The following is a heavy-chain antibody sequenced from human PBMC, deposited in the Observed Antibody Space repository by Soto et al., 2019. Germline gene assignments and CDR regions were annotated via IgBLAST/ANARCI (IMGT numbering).Heavy chain of an antibody. CDR3: ARDKITGLFDY. D-gene: IGHD2-8*02. Sequence: SVTLSLTCAVEGVYCSGYYLTWIRPPTGTGLEWIGEINHSGSTNYNPSLKSRVTISVDTSKNQFSLKLTSVTAADTAVYYCARDKITGLFDYWGQGTLVTVSS. V-gene: IGHV4-34*01. CDR1: GVYCSGYY. CDR2: INHSGST. J-gene: IGHJ4*02.